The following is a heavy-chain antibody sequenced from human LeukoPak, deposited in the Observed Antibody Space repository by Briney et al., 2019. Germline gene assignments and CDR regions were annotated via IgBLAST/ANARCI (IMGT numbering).Heavy chain of an antibody. Sequence: QPGGSLRLSCSASGFTFSSYAMHWVRQAPGQGLEYVSAISSNGGSTYYADSVKGRFTISRDNSKNTLYLQMSSLRAEDTAVYYCVNQKRGEEPWYSSGWLYYYYYGMDVWGQGTTVTVSS. D-gene: IGHD6-19*01. CDR1: GFTFSSYA. V-gene: IGHV3-64D*09. J-gene: IGHJ6*02. CDR2: ISSNGGST. CDR3: VNQKRGEEPWYSSGWLYYYYYGMDV.